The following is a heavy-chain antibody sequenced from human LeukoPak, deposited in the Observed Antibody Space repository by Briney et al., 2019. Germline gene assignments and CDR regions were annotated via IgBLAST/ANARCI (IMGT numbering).Heavy chain of an antibody. Sequence: PGGSLRLSCAASGFTFSGYAMSWVRQAPGKGLEWVLAISGSGGSTYYADSVKGRFTISRDNSENTLYLQMNSLRAEDTAVYYCEKAITIFGVTFDAFDIWGQGTMVTVSS. V-gene: IGHV3-23*01. CDR3: EKAITIFGVTFDAFDI. J-gene: IGHJ3*02. CDR2: ISGSGGST. CDR1: GFTFSGYA. D-gene: IGHD3-3*01.